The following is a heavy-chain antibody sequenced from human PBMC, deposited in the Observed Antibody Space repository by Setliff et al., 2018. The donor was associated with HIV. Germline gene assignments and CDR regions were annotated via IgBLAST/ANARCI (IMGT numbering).Heavy chain of an antibody. CDR1: GGSISSGSYY. Sequence: PSETLSLTCTVSGGSISSGSYYWSWIRQPAGKGLEWIGHIYTSGSTYYNPSLKSRVTISVDTSKNQFSLKLSSVTAADTAVYYCARGVGAAGDYWGQGTQVTVSS. CDR2: IYTSGST. J-gene: IGHJ4*02. D-gene: IGHD1-26*01. V-gene: IGHV4-61*09. CDR3: ARGVGAAGDY.